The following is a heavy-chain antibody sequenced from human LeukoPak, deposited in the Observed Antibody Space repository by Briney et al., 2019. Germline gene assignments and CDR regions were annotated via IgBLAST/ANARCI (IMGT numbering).Heavy chain of an antibody. CDR1: GGSISSYY. V-gene: IGHV4-4*07. Sequence: PSETLSLTCTVSGGSISSYYWSWIRQPAGKGLEWIGRIDTSGNTNYKPSLKSRVTMSVDTSKNQFSLKLSSVTAADTAVYYCARDLIVPDAMTGSGSYSTDYWGQGTLATVSS. CDR3: ARDLIVPDAMTGSGSYSTDY. D-gene: IGHD3-10*01. CDR2: IDTSGNT. J-gene: IGHJ4*02.